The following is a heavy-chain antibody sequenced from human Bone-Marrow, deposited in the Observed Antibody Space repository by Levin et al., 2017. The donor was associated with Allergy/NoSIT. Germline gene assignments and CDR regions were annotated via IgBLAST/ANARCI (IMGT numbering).Heavy chain of an antibody. D-gene: IGHD3-22*01. CDR3: AKGRGGLGYESSGSDQ. V-gene: IGHV3-30*04. CDR2: ISYDASNK. Sequence: GGSLRLSCTASGFSFRDYAMHWVRQAPGKGLEWVASISYDASNKYYADSVKGRFTISRDRSKKLLNLRIDGLRAEDTAVYYCAKGRGGLGYESSGSDQWGQGTLVTVSS. J-gene: IGHJ5*02. CDR1: GFSFRDYA.